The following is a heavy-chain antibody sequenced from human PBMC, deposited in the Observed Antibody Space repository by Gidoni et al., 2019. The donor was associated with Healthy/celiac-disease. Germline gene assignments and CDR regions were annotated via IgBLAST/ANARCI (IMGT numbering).Heavy chain of an antibody. CDR1: GGSISSYY. V-gene: IGHV4-59*08. CDR3: ARRGAGIAAVWFDP. J-gene: IGHJ5*02. Sequence: QVQLQESGPGLVKPSETLSITCTVSGGSISSYYWSWIRQPPGKGLEWIGYIYYSGSTNYNPSLKSRVTISVDTSKNQFSLKLSSVTAADTAVYYCARRGAGIAAVWFDPWGQGTLVTVSS. CDR2: IYYSGST. D-gene: IGHD6-13*01.